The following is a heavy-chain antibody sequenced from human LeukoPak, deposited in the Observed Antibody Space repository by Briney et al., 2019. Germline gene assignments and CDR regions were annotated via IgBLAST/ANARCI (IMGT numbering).Heavy chain of an antibody. V-gene: IGHV3-21*01. CDR3: ARGALGMYYYGSGTYYSHY. Sequence: GGSLRLSCAASGFTFSNYSMHWVRQAPGKGLEWVSSISASYSHMYYADSVKGRFTISRDNAKNSLYLQMNTLRADDTAVYYCARGALGMYYYGSGTYYSHYWGQGTLVTVSS. CDR1: GFTFSNYS. CDR2: ISASYSHM. J-gene: IGHJ4*02. D-gene: IGHD3-10*01.